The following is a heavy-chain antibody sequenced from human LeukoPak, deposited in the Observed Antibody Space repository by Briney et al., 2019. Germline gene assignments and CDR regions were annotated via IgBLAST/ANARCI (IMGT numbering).Heavy chain of an antibody. V-gene: IGHV3-30*02. CDR1: GFTFSSYG. CDR3: ARDPAVYYDFWSGYQLKD. CDR2: IRYDGSNK. J-gene: IGHJ4*02. D-gene: IGHD3-3*01. Sequence: GGSLRLSCAASGFTFSSYGMHWVRQAPGKGLEWVAFIRYDGSNKYYADSVKGRFTISRDNSKNTLYLQMNSLRAEDTAVYYCARDPAVYYDFWSGYQLKDWGQGTLVTVSS.